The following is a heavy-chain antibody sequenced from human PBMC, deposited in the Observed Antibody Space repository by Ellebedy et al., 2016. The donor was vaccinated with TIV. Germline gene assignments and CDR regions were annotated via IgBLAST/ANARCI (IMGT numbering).Heavy chain of an antibody. Sequence: MPSETLSLTCSVSGGSITNYHLSWIRQPPGKGLEWIGYIYYSGSTNYNPSLKSRVTISVDTSRTQFSLQLRSVTAADTAVYYCARHGPASGWFDPWGQGTLVTVSS. CDR1: GGSITNYH. D-gene: IGHD6-19*01. CDR2: IYYSGST. V-gene: IGHV4-59*08. CDR3: ARHGPASGWFDP. J-gene: IGHJ5*02.